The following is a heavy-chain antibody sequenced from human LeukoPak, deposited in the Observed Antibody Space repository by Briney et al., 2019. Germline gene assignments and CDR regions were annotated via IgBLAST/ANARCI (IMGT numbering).Heavy chain of an antibody. CDR2: ISSSSSYI. J-gene: IGHJ4*02. D-gene: IGHD3-10*01. CDR3: ARPIKPGSNYYFDY. Sequence: GGSLRLSCAASGFTFSSYSMNWVRQAPGKGLEWVSSISSSSSYIYYADSVKGRFTISRDNAKNSLYLQMSSLRAEDTAVYYCARPIKPGSNYYFDYWGQGTLVTVSS. V-gene: IGHV3-21*01. CDR1: GFTFSSYS.